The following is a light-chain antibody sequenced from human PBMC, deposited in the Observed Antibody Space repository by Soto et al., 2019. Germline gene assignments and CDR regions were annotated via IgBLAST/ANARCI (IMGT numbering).Light chain of an antibody. V-gene: IGKV1-5*03. Sequence: IQMTQSPSTLSASVGDRVTITCRASQSISSWLAWYQQKPGKAPKLLIYKASTLKSGVPSRFGGSGSGTEFTLTISSLQPDDFATYYCQHYNSYSEAFGQGTKVDIK. CDR1: QSISSW. J-gene: IGKJ1*01. CDR2: KAS. CDR3: QHYNSYSEA.